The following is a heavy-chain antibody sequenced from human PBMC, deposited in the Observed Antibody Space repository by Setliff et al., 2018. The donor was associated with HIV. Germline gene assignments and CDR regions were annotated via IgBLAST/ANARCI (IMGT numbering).Heavy chain of an antibody. CDR1: GFMFGVDW. V-gene: IGHV3-7*01. CDR2: VTPDGGDK. CDR3: VRDLARVIAH. J-gene: IGHJ4*02. D-gene: IGHD2-21*01. Sequence: PGGSLRLSCAASGFMFGVDWMGWVRQTPGKGLEWVASVTPDGGDKYYANSMRDRFTISRDNGKNAVYLQMNSLTAEDTALYYCVRDLARVIAHWGQGTLVTVSS.